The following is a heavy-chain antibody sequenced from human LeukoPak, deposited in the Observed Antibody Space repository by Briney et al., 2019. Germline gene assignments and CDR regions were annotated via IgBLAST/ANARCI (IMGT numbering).Heavy chain of an antibody. CDR3: ARCGKGGSIDYYYGRAV. CDR1: GGSISSYY. CDR2: IYYSGST. Sequence: SETLSLTCTVSGGSISSYYWSWIRQPPGKGLEWIGYIYYSGSTNYNPSLKSRVTISVDTSKNQFSLKLSSVTAADTAVYYCARCGKGGSIDYYYGRAVWGQGTTVPVPS. V-gene: IGHV4-59*08. D-gene: IGHD1-14*01. J-gene: IGHJ6*02.